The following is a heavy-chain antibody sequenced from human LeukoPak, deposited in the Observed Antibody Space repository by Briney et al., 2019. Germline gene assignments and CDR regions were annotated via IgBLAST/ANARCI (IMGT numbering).Heavy chain of an antibody. D-gene: IGHD6-13*01. J-gene: IGHJ4*02. Sequence: PSETLSLTCAVYGGSFNGYYWSWIRQPPGKGLEWIGEINHSGSTNYNPSLKSRVTVSVDTSKNQFSLKLSSVTAADTAVYYCASTYSSSWEFDYWGQGTLVTVSS. CDR3: ASTYSSSWEFDY. V-gene: IGHV4-34*01. CDR1: GGSFNGYY. CDR2: INHSGST.